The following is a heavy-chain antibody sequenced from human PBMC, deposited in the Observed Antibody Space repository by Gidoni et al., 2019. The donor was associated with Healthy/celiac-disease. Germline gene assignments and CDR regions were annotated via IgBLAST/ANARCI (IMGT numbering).Heavy chain of an antibody. CDR2: ISWNSGSI. CDR1: GFTFDDYA. Sequence: EVQLVESGGGLVQPGRSLRLSCAASGFTFDDYAMHWVRQAPGKGLEWVSGISWNSGSIGYADSVKGRFTISRDNAKNSLYLQMNSLRAEDTALYYCAKGPTYYYDSSGYYFDYWGQGTLVTVSS. CDR3: AKGPTYYYDSSGYYFDY. V-gene: IGHV3-9*01. J-gene: IGHJ4*02. D-gene: IGHD3-22*01.